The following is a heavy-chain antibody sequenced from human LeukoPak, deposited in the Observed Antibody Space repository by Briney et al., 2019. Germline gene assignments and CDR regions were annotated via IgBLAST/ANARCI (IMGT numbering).Heavy chain of an antibody. CDR3: ASRWGTRGY. CDR1: XGXXXXYY. Sequence: TCAXXXGXXXXYYWSWIRQPPGKGLEWIGEINHSGSTNYNPSLKSRVTISVDTSKNQFSLKLSSVTAADTAVYYCASRWGTRGYWGQGTLVTVSS. J-gene: IGHJ4*02. D-gene: IGHD1-14*01. CDR2: INHSGST. V-gene: IGHV4-34*01.